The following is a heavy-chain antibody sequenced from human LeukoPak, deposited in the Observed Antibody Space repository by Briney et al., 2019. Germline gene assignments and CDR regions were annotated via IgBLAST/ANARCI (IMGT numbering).Heavy chain of an antibody. D-gene: IGHD6-13*01. V-gene: IGHV3-48*03. CDR3: ASRALIGAGKGYYFDY. CDR1: GFTFSNYE. Sequence: GGSLRLSCAASGFTFSNYEMSWVRQAPGKGLEWLSYISSTATIIYYADSVKGRFTISRDNAKNSLYLQMNSLSAEDTAVYYCASRALIGAGKGYYFDYWGQGTLVTVSS. CDR2: ISSTATII. J-gene: IGHJ4*02.